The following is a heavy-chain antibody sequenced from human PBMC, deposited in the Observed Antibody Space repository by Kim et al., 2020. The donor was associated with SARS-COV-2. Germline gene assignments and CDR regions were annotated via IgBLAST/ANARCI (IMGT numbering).Heavy chain of an antibody. CDR1: GFTFSSYG. CDR3: ARPSFYGDYDPLDY. Sequence: GGSLRLSCAASGFTFSSYGMHWVRQAPGKGLEWVADIWYDGSNKYYADSVKGRFTISRDNSKNTLYLQMNSLRAEDTAVYYCARPSFYGDYDPLDYWGQGTLVTVSS. D-gene: IGHD4-17*01. CDR2: IWYDGSNK. V-gene: IGHV3-33*01. J-gene: IGHJ4*02.